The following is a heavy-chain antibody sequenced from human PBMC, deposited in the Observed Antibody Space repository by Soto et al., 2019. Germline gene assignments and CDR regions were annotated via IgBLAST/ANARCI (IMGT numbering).Heavy chain of an antibody. V-gene: IGHV1-46*01. CDR1: GYTFTSYY. CDR3: ARDWGYCSSTSCSDVRDYYYYYGMDV. Sequence: VASLKVSCKASGYTFTSYYMHCVRQAPGQGLEWMGIINPSGGSTSYAQKFQGRVTMTRDTSTSTVYMELSSLRSEDTAVYYCARDWGYCSSTSCSDVRDYYYYYGMDVWGQGTTVTVSS. D-gene: IGHD2-2*01. CDR2: INPSGGST. J-gene: IGHJ6*02.